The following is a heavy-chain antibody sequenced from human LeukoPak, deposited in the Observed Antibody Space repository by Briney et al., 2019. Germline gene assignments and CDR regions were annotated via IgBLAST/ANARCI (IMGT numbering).Heavy chain of an antibody. CDR2: ISNTGST. D-gene: IGHD5-18*01. Sequence: SETLSLTCTVSGGSISSYYWTWIRQPPGKGLEWIGFISNTGSTNYNPSVKSRVTVSVDTSESQFSLMLSSVTAADTAVYYCVRDRSYGFFDYWGQGTLVTVSS. J-gene: IGHJ4*02. CDR3: VRDRSYGFFDY. CDR1: GGSISSYY. V-gene: IGHV4-59*01.